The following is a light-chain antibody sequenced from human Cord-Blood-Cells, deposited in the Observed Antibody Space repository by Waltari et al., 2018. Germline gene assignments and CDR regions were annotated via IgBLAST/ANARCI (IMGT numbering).Light chain of an antibody. J-gene: IGKJ1*01. CDR1: QSVSSY. Sequence: EIVLTQSTATLSLSPGERATLSCRASQSVSSYLACYQQKPGQAPRLLIYDASNRATGIPARFSGSGSVTDFTLTISSLEPEDFAVYYCQQRSNWPRTFGQGTKVEIK. CDR3: QQRSNWPRT. CDR2: DAS. V-gene: IGKV3-11*01.